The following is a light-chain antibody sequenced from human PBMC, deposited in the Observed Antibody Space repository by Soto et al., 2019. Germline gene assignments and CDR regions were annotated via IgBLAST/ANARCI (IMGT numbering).Light chain of an antibody. Sequence: DIQMTQSPSSLSASVGDRVTITCRASQDIRSDLGWFQQKPGKAPKRLIYAASTLESGVPSRFSGSRSGTEFTLTISSLQPEDFATYYCLQHNSYPFTFGPGTKVDTK. CDR1: QDIRSD. V-gene: IGKV1-17*01. CDR2: AAS. J-gene: IGKJ3*01. CDR3: LQHNSYPFT.